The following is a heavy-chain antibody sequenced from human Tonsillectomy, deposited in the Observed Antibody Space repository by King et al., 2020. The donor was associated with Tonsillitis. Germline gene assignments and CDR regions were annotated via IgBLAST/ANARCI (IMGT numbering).Heavy chain of an antibody. V-gene: IGHV1-3*01. J-gene: IGHJ4*02. CDR2: INRDNDNT. CDR3: ARDSQYYDV. CDR1: GYTFANYG. Sequence: QLVQSGAEVKKPGASVKVSCQASGYTFANYGIHWVRQAPGQRLEWMGWINRDNDNTKYSQRFQGRVTITRDTPASTVYMELSSLRSEETAVYFCARDSQYYDVWGQGTLVTVSS. D-gene: IGHD3-22*01.